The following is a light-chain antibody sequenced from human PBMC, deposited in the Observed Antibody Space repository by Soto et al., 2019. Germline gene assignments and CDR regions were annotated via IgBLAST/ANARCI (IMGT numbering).Light chain of an antibody. CDR1: SSDVGSYNR. CDR3: SSYTSTSTV. CDR2: EVS. Sequence: QSALTQPPSVSGSPGQSVTISCTGTSSDVGSYNRVSWYQQPPGTAPKLLIYEVSNRPSGVPDRFSGSKSGNTASLPISGLQAEDEADYYCSSYTSTSTVFGGGTKLTVL. J-gene: IGLJ2*01. V-gene: IGLV2-18*02.